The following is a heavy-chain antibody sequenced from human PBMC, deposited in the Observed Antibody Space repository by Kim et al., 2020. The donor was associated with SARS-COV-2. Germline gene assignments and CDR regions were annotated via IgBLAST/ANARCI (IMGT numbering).Heavy chain of an antibody. J-gene: IGHJ4*02. CDR3: AKDTQGVSELYCGCDCYFDY. CDR2: ISWNSGSI. D-gene: IGHD2-21*02. V-gene: IGHV3-9*01. Sequence: GGSLRLSCAASGFTFDDYAMHWVRQAPGKGLEWVSGISWNSGSIGYADSVKGRFTISRDNAKNSLYLQMNSLRAEDTALYYCAKDTQGVSELYCGCDCYFDYWGQGTLVTVSS. CDR1: GFTFDDYA.